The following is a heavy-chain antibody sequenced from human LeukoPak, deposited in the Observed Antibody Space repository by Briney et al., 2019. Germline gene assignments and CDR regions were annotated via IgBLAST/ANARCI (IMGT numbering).Heavy chain of an antibody. CDR3: ARDRPSWGWFDP. CDR1: GFTVSSNY. D-gene: IGHD3-16*01. J-gene: IGHJ5*02. Sequence: GGSLRLSCAASGFTVSSNYMSWVRQAPGKGLEWVSVIYSGGSTYDADSVKGRFTFSRDNSKNTLYLQMNSLRAEATAVYYCARDRPSWGWFDPWGEGTLVTVSS. V-gene: IGHV3-53*01. CDR2: IYSGGST.